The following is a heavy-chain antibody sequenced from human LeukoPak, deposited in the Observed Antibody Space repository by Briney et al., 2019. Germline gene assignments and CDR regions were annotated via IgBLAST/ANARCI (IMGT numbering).Heavy chain of an antibody. CDR3: ASSRGWLQFYWFDP. Sequence: GASVKVSCKASGYTFTSYDINWLRQATGQGLEGMGWMNPNSGNTGYAQKFQGRVTMTRNTSISTAYMELSSLRSEDTAVYFCASSRGWLQFYWFDPWGQGTLVTVSS. D-gene: IGHD5-24*01. V-gene: IGHV1-8*01. CDR1: GYTFTSYD. CDR2: MNPNSGNT. J-gene: IGHJ5*02.